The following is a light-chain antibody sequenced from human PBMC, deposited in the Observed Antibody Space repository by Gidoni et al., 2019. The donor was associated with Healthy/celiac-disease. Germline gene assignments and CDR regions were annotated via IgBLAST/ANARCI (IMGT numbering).Light chain of an antibody. CDR3: QQSYSTPPT. J-gene: IGKJ2*01. CDR1: QSISSY. Sequence: DIQMTQSPSSLSASVGDRVTITCRASQSISSYLNWYQQKPGKAPKLLSYAASSLKSGVPSRFSGSGSGTDFTLTISSLQPEDFATYYCQQSYSTPPTFCQGTKLEIK. CDR2: AAS. V-gene: IGKV1-39*01.